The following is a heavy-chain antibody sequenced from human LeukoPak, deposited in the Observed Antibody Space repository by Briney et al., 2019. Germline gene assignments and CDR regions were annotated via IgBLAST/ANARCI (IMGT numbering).Heavy chain of an antibody. V-gene: IGHV1-8*01. CDR2: MNPNSGNT. J-gene: IGHJ6*02. Sequence: ASVKVSFKASGCTFTSYDINWVRQATGQGLEWMGWMNPNSGNTGYAQKFQGRVTMTRNTSISTAYMELSSLRSEDTAVYYCARSVSIYGMDVWGQGTTVTVSS. D-gene: IGHD3-16*01. CDR3: ARSVSIYGMDV. CDR1: GCTFTSYD.